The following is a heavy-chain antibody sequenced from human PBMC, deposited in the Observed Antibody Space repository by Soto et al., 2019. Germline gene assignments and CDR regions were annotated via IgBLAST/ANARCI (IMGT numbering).Heavy chain of an antibody. J-gene: IGHJ5*02. CDR3: ARVPPLGDWFDP. CDR2: IYYSGST. V-gene: IGHV4-59*01. Sequence: GSLSLSCTTSGFTFGDYDMSWIRQPPGKGLEWIGYIYYSGSTNYNPSLKSRVTISVDTSKNQFSLKLSSVTAADTAVYYCARVPPLGDWFDPWGQGTLVTVSS. D-gene: IGHD1-26*01. CDR1: GFTFGDYD.